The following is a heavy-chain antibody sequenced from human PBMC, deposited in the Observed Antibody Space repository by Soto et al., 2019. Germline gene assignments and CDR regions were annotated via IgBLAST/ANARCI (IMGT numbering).Heavy chain of an antibody. D-gene: IGHD4-4*01. CDR3: ARDLHRAPFDP. CDR1: GYTFTSYA. Sequence: ASVKVSCKGSGYTFTSYAMHWVRQAPGQRLEWMGWINAGNGNTKYSQKFQGRVTITRDTSASTAYMELSSLRSEDTAVYYCARDLHRAPFDPWGQGTLVTVSS. V-gene: IGHV1-3*01. J-gene: IGHJ5*02. CDR2: INAGNGNT.